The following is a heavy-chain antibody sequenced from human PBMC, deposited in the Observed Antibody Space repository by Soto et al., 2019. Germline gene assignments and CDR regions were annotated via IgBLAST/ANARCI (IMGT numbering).Heavy chain of an antibody. V-gene: IGHV3-66*01. CDR2: IYSGGDT. Sequence: GGSLRLSCAASGFTVSSDYMSWVRRAPGKGLEWVSVIYSGGDTHYADSVKGRFTISRDNSKNTLYLQMNSLRAEDTAVYYCARERYDSSGYHFDCWGQGTLVTVSS. CDR3: ARERYDSSGYHFDC. D-gene: IGHD3-22*01. J-gene: IGHJ4*02. CDR1: GFTVSSDY.